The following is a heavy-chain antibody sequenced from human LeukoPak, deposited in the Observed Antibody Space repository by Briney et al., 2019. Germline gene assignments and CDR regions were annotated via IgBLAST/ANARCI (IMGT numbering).Heavy chain of an antibody. J-gene: IGHJ4*02. CDR1: GFTFSSYS. Sequence: GGSLRLSCAASGFTFSSYSMNWVRQAPGQGLEWVSTISGISSFIYYADSVKGRFTISRDNAENSLYLQMNSLRADDTAVYYCARGRSGYYPDYFDYWGQGTLVTVSS. CDR2: ISGISSFI. CDR3: ARGRSGYYPDYFDY. D-gene: IGHD3-22*01. V-gene: IGHV3-21*01.